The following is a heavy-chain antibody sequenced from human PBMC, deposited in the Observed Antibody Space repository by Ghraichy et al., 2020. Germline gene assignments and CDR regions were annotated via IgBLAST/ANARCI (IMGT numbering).Heavy chain of an antibody. CDR1: GGSLRSYY. V-gene: IGHV4-59*01. J-gene: IGHJ6*02. CDR2: IYYSGST. CDR3: ARDVVPSATKYGLDV. Sequence: SETLSLTCNVYGGSLRSYYWSWIRQPPGKGLEWIGTIYYSGSTNYNSSLKSRVTISVDPSKNQFSLKLSSVTAADTAVYYCARDVVPSATKYGLDVWGQGTTVTVSS. D-gene: IGHD2-2*01.